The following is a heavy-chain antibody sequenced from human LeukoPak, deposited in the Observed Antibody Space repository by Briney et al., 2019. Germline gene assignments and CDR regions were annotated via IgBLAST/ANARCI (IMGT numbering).Heavy chain of an antibody. J-gene: IGHJ4*02. CDR2: IWDDGSNK. Sequence: GGSLRLSCAASGFTFSSYGMHWVRQAPGKGLEWVAVIWDDGSNKNYADSVKGRVTISRDNSQNTLHLQMNSLRAEDTAIYYCARDGGRYSFDYWGQGTLVTVSS. CDR1: GFTFSSYG. CDR3: ARDGGRYSFDY. D-gene: IGHD3-16*01. V-gene: IGHV3-33*01.